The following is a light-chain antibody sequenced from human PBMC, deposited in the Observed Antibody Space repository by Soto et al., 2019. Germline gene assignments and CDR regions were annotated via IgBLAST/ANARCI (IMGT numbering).Light chain of an antibody. CDR2: AAS. Sequence: ENVLTQSPGTLSLSPGERATLSCTPSQSVSSNLLAWYQQKPGQAPRLLISAASSRATGIPERFSGSGSGTDFTITIVGLEPEDFVVYYCQQYGYSPITFGQGTRLEIK. CDR3: QQYGYSPIT. V-gene: IGKV3-20*01. J-gene: IGKJ5*01. CDR1: QSVSSNL.